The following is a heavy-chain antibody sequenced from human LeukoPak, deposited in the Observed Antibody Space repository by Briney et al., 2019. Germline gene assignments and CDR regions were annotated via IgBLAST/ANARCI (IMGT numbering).Heavy chain of an antibody. J-gene: IGHJ4*02. CDR3: ARGQGGFDY. V-gene: IGHV3-30*03. CDR1: GLVFSSYG. CDR2: ISYVGSNK. Sequence: GGPLRQSYAAPGLVFSSYGMDGVRQAPGKWLEWVAVISYVGSNKYYAYSVKGRFTISRDNSKNTLYLQMNSLRAEDTAVYYCARGQGGFDYWGQGTLVTVSS. D-gene: IGHD3-16*01.